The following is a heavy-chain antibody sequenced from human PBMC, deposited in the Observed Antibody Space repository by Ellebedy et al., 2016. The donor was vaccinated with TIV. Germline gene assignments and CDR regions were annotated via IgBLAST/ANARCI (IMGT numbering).Heavy chain of an antibody. V-gene: IGHV3-9*01. CDR3: AKDNVVVTAIFDY. D-gene: IGHD2-21*02. CDR2: ISWNSGSI. J-gene: IGHJ4*02. CDR1: GFTFDDYA. Sequence: SLKISCAASGFTFDDYAMHWVRQAPGKGLEWVSGISWNSGSIGYADSVKGRFTISRDNAKNSLYLQMNSLRAEDTAVYYCAKDNVVVTAIFDYWGQGTLVTVSS.